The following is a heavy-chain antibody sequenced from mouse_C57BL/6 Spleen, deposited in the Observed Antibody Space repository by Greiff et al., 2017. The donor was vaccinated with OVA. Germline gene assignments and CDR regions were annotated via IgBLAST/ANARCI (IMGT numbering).Heavy chain of an antibody. CDR1: GYTFTSYW. Sequence: QVQLQQPGAELVKPGASVKMSCKASGYTFTSYWITWVKQRPGQGLEWIGDIYPGSGSTNYNEKFKSKATLTVDTSSSTAYMQLSSLTSEGSAVYYGASYYYGSRAGFAYWGQGTLVTVSA. D-gene: IGHD1-1*01. J-gene: IGHJ3*01. CDR2: IYPGSGST. CDR3: ASYYYGSRAGFAY. V-gene: IGHV1-55*01.